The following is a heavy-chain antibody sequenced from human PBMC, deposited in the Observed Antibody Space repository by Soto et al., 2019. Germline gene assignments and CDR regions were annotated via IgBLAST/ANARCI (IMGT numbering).Heavy chain of an antibody. D-gene: IGHD3-3*01. V-gene: IGHV1-18*01. CDR1: GYTFTSYG. Sequence: GASVKVSCKASGYTFTSYGISWVRQAPGQGLEWMGWISAYNGNTKYSQKFQGRVTITRDTSASTAYMELSSLTSEDTAVYYCARVFGWIDAFDIWGQGTMVTVSS. CDR2: ISAYNGNT. J-gene: IGHJ3*02. CDR3: ARVFGWIDAFDI.